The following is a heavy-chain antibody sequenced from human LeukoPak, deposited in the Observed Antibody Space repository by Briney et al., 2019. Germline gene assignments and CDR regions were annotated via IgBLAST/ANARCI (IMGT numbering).Heavy chain of an antibody. V-gene: IGHV1-2*02. Sequence: ASVKVSCKASRYTFTGYYMHWVRQAPGQGLEGMGWIDPNSGGTNYAQKFQGRVTMTRDTTISTAYMELSSLRSGDTAEYYCARGVWSGYNYYYYMDVWGKGTTVTVSS. CDR1: RYTFTGYY. CDR2: IDPNSGGT. CDR3: ARGVWSGYNYYYYMDV. D-gene: IGHD3-3*01. J-gene: IGHJ6*03.